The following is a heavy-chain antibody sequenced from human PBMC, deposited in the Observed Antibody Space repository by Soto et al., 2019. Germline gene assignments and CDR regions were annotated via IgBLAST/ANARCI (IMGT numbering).Heavy chain of an antibody. CDR3: VIAAAGTIGNWFDP. Sequence: QVQLVQSGAEVKKPGSSVKVSCKASGGTFSSYTISWVRQAPGQGLEWMGRIIPILGIANYAQKFQGRVTITADKSTSTAYMELSSLRSEDTAVYYCVIAAAGTIGNWFDPWGQGTLVTVSS. CDR1: GGTFSSYT. CDR2: IIPILGIA. J-gene: IGHJ5*02. V-gene: IGHV1-69*02. D-gene: IGHD6-13*01.